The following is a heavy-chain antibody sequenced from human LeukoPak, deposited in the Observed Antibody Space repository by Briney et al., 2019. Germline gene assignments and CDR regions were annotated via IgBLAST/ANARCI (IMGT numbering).Heavy chain of an antibody. J-gene: IGHJ4*02. CDR1: GDSISSGSYY. CDR2: IYTSGST. D-gene: IGHD3-10*01. Sequence: SETLSLTCTVSGDSISSGSYYWSWIRQPAGKGLEWIGRIYTSGSTNYNPSLKSRVTISVDTSKNQCSLKLSSLTAADTAVYYCAREYGSGSYLHWGQGTLVTVSS. V-gene: IGHV4-61*02. CDR3: AREYGSGSYLH.